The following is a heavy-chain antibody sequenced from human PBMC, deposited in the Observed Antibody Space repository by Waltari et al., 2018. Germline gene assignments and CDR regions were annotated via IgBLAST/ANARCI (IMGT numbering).Heavy chain of an antibody. CDR1: DVSIGKYY. D-gene: IGHD6-13*01. V-gene: IGHV4-59*01. J-gene: IGHJ4*02. CDR2: IYYNGYP. Sequence: QVQLQESGPGLVKPSETLSLTCTVSDVSIGKYYWTWIRQSPGMGLEWIGYIYYNGYPIYYPSLKSRITISLDTSKSQFSLSLYSVTAADTAVYYCVTGSVDSRSWYEFDYWGQGTLVTV. CDR3: VTGSVDSRSWYEFDY.